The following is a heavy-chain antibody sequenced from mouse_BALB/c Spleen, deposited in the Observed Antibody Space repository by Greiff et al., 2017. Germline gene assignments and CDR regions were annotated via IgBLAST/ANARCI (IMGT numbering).Heavy chain of an antibody. D-gene: IGHD2-1*01. Sequence: EVQLVESGAELVRPGALVKLSCKASGFNIKDYYMHWVKQRPEQGLEWIGWIDPENGNTIYDPKFQGKASITADTSSNTAYLQLSSLTSEDTAVYYCARIGNPFAYWGQGTLVTVSA. CDR2: IDPENGNT. CDR3: ARIGNPFAY. CDR1: GFNIKDYY. J-gene: IGHJ3*01. V-gene: IGHV14-1*02.